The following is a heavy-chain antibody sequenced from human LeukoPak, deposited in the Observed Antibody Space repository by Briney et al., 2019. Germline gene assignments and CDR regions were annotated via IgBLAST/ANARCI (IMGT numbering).Heavy chain of an antibody. CDR1: GFTFTSYT. J-gene: IGHJ4*02. Sequence: GGSLRLSCAASGFTFTSYTMNWVRQAPGKGLEWVSTISGGGGSTYYADSVKGRFTISRDNSKNTLYLQVNSLRAEDTAVYYCAKGGKWDVTPFDYWGQGTLVTVSS. D-gene: IGHD1-26*01. V-gene: IGHV3-23*01. CDR2: ISGGGGST. CDR3: AKGGKWDVTPFDY.